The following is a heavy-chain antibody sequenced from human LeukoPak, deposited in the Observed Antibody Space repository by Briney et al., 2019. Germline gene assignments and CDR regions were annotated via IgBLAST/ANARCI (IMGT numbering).Heavy chain of an antibody. Sequence: SQTLSLTCTVAGGSISSGGYYWSWIRQHPGKGLEWIGYIYYSGSTYYNPSLKSRVTISVDTSKNQFSLKLSSVTAADTAVYYCARDPGPPHDVFDYWGQGTLVTVSS. CDR1: GGSISSGGYY. J-gene: IGHJ4*02. V-gene: IGHV4-31*03. CDR2: IYYSGST. D-gene: IGHD2-8*02. CDR3: ARDPGPPHDVFDY.